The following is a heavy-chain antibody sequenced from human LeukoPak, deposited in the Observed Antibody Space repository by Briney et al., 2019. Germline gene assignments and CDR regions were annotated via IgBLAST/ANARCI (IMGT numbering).Heavy chain of an antibody. V-gene: IGHV4-59*01. CDR1: GGSISSYY. CDR2: IYYSGST. D-gene: IGHD5-18*01. J-gene: IGHJ6*03. Sequence: PSETLSLTCTVSGGSISSYYWSWIRQPPGKGLEWIGYIYYSGSTNYNPSLKSRVTISVDTSKNQFSLKLSSVTAADTAVYYCARYGYSYGGYYYYYYMDVWGKGTTVTISS. CDR3: ARYGYSYGGYYYYYYMDV.